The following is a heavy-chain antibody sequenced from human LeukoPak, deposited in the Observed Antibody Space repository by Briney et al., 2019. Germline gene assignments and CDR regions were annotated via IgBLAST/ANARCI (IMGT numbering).Heavy chain of an antibody. Sequence: SETLSLTCAVSGGSISSGGYSWSWIRQPPGKGLEWIGYIYHSGSTYYSPSLKSRVTISVDTSKNQFSLKLSSVTAADTAVYFCARSYDSSSYYYVFDYWGQGALVTVSS. CDR1: GGSISSGGYS. D-gene: IGHD3-22*01. CDR2: IYHSGST. J-gene: IGHJ4*02. CDR3: ARSYDSSSYYYVFDY. V-gene: IGHV4-30-2*01.